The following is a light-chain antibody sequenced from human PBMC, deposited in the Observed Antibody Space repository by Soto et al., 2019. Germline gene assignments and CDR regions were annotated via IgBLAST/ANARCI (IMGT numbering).Light chain of an antibody. Sequence: QSVLTQPPSVSAAPGQKVTISCSGSSSNIGNNYVSWYQQLPGTAPKLLIYDNNKRPSGIPGRFSGSKSGTSATLGITGLQTGDEADYYCQSFDRGPSGVYVFGTGTKVTVL. V-gene: IGLV1-51*01. CDR1: SSNIGNNY. CDR3: QSFDRGPSGVYV. CDR2: DNN. J-gene: IGLJ1*01.